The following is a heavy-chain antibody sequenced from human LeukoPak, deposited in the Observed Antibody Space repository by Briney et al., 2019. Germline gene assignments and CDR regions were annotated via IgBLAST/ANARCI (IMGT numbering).Heavy chain of an antibody. J-gene: IGHJ4*01. Sequence: GRSLRLSCAASGFTFDDYAMHWVRQAPGKGLEWFSGISWNSGSIGYADSVKGRFTISRDNAKNSLYLQMNSLRAEDTALYYCARWDSSGYYKYWGHGTLVTVSS. V-gene: IGHV3-9*01. D-gene: IGHD3-22*01. CDR2: ISWNSGSI. CDR3: ARWDSSGYYKY. CDR1: GFTFDDYA.